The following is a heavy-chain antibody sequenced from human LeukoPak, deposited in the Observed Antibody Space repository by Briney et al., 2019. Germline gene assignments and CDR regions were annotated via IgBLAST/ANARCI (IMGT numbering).Heavy chain of an antibody. J-gene: IGHJ4*02. Sequence: GESLKTSCKGSGYSFSSYWIGWVRPLPGKGLEWLGIVYPGDSDTRYSPSFQGQVTISADKSISTAYLQWSSLKASDTAMYYCARADGYRSPDFWGQGTLVTVSS. CDR3: ARADGYRSPDF. CDR1: GYSFSSYW. D-gene: IGHD5-24*01. CDR2: VYPGDSDT. V-gene: IGHV5-51*01.